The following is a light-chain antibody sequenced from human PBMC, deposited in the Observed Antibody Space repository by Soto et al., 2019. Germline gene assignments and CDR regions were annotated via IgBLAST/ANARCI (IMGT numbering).Light chain of an antibody. V-gene: IGKV3-20*01. CDR3: QQYVSSPWA. J-gene: IGKJ1*01. CDR1: QSVGDY. CDR2: DAS. Sequence: EIVLTQSPATLSLSPGERATLSCRASQSVGDYLAWYQQKPGQAPRLLIYDASRRATGIPDRFSGSGSGTDFTLTISRLEPEDFAVYYCQQYVSSPWAFGQGTKVDIK.